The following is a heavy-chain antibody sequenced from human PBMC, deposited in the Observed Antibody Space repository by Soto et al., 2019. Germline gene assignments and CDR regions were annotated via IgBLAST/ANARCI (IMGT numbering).Heavy chain of an antibody. CDR1: GYSISSGYH. V-gene: IGHV4-38-2*02. J-gene: IGHJ5*02. CDR3: ARQDRVVAEGRWFDP. Sequence: SETLSLTCTVSGYSISSGYHWAWIRQPPGKGLEWLGSVHYSGNTYYNPSRKSRLTISVDKSKNQFSLNLSSVTAADTAVYYCARQDRVVAEGRWFDPWGQGSLVTVFS. CDR2: VHYSGNT. D-gene: IGHD2-15*01.